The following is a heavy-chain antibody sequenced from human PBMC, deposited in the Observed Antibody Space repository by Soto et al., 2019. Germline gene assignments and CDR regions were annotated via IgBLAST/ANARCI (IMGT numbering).Heavy chain of an antibody. CDR3: AKDLADTATGDSFDI. D-gene: IGHD2-21*02. CDR1: GFTFSTYA. Sequence: EVQLLESGGGLVQPGGSLRLSCAASGFTFSTYAMTWVRQAPGKGLEWVSSVTNSGSNTYHADSVKGRFTISRDNSKNMLFLQMNSLRAEDTALYYCAKDLADTATGDSFDIWGQGTMVTVSS. J-gene: IGHJ3*02. CDR2: VTNSGSNT. V-gene: IGHV3-23*01.